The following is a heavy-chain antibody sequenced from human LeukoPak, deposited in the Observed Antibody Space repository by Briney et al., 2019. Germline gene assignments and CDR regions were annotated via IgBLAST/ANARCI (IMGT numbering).Heavy chain of an antibody. CDR1: GFTFTSYW. CDR3: ARDKDAYYDFWSGYSYYFDY. CDR2: IKQDGSEK. J-gene: IGHJ4*02. Sequence: GGSLRLSCAASGFTFTSYWMSWVRQAPGKGPEWVANIKQDGSEKYYVDSVKGRFTISRDNAKNSLYLQMNSLRAEDTAVYYCARDKDAYYDFWSGYSYYFDYWGQGTLVTVSS. V-gene: IGHV3-7*01. D-gene: IGHD3-3*01.